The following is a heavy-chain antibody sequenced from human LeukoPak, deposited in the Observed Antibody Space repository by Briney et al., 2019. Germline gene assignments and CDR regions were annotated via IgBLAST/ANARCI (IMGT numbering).Heavy chain of an antibody. CDR1: GFTFSSYG. V-gene: IGHV3-33*06. J-gene: IGHJ4*02. Sequence: GGSLRLSCAASGFTFSSYGVHWVRQAPGKGLEGVAVIWYDGSNKYYADSVKGRFTISRDNSKNTLYLQMNSLRAEDTAVYYCAKAGRTTVTNPYFDYWGQGTLVTVSS. CDR3: AKAGRTTVTNPYFDY. D-gene: IGHD4-17*01. CDR2: IWYDGSNK.